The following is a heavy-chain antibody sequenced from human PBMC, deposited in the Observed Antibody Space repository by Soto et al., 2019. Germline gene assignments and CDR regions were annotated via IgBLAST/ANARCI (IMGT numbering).Heavy chain of an antibody. D-gene: IGHD3-10*01. V-gene: IGHV1-18*01. Sequence: ASVKVSCKASGYTFTIYGISWVRQAPGQGLEWMGWISAYNGNTNYAQKLQGRVTMTTDTSTSTAYMELRSLRSYDPAVYYCARDSIGLFYYYYSGMEVWGQGTTVTVS. CDR3: ARDSIGLFYYYYSGMEV. CDR2: ISAYNGNT. J-gene: IGHJ6*02. CDR1: GYTFTIYG.